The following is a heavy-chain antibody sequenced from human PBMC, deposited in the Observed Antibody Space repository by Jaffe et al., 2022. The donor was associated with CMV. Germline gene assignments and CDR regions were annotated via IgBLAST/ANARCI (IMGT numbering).Heavy chain of an antibody. CDR2: IYHSGST. CDR1: GGSISSSNW. Sequence: QVQLQESGPGLVKPSGTLSLTCAVSGGSISSSNWWSWVRQPPGKGLEWIGEIYHSGSTNYNPSLKSRVTISVDKSKNQFSLKLSSVTAADTAVYYCARGVLKYSYGPTTAYYYYMDVWGKGTTVTVSS. J-gene: IGHJ6*03. CDR3: ARGVLKYSYGPTTAYYYYMDV. D-gene: IGHD5-18*01. V-gene: IGHV4-4*02.